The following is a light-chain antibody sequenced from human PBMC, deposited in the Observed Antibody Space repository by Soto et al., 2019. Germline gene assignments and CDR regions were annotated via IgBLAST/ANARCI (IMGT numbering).Light chain of an antibody. CDR2: EVS. V-gene: IGLV2-14*01. J-gene: IGLJ3*02. CDR1: SSDVGGYNY. Sequence: QSALTQPASVSASPGQSITISCAGTSSDVGGYNYVSWYQQYPGKAPKLVIYEVSNRPSGVSNRFSGSKSANTASLTISGLQAEDKADYYCNSYTSSSTWVFGGGTKVTVL. CDR3: NSYTSSSTWV.